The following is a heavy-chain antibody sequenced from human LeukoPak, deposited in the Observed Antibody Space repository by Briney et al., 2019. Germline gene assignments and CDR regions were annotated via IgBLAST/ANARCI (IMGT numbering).Heavy chain of an antibody. Sequence: GGSLRLSCAASGFTFSDYYMSWIRQAPGKGLVWGSRINEDGSFTSYADSVKGRFTISRDNAKNTLYLQMNSLRAEDTAVYYCARDVGGGGGYWGQGTLVTVSS. CDR3: ARDVGGGGGY. D-gene: IGHD1-26*01. CDR2: INEDGSFT. J-gene: IGHJ4*02. CDR1: GFTFSDYY. V-gene: IGHV3-74*01.